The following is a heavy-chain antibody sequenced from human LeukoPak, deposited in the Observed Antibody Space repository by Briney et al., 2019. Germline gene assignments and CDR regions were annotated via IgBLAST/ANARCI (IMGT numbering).Heavy chain of an antibody. CDR2: IEYDGSNK. J-gene: IGHJ4*02. V-gene: IGHV3-30*02. Sequence: GGSLRLSCAASGFTFSTYGMHWVRQAPGKGLEWVTFIEYDGSNKYYADSVKGRFTISRDNSKNTLYLQMNSLRAEDTAVYYCNYCSSTNCYWGQGTLVTVSS. CDR1: GFTFSTYG. D-gene: IGHD2-2*01. CDR3: NYCSSTNCY.